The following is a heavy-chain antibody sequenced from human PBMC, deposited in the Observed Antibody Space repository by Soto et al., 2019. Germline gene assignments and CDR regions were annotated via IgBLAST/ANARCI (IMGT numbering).Heavy chain of an antibody. D-gene: IGHD5-18*01. CDR3: ARGLARGYSYGPGYYYYGMDV. V-gene: IGHV4-34*01. J-gene: IGHJ6*02. Sequence: SETLSLTCAVYGGSFSGYYWSWIRQPPGKGLEWIGEINHSGSTNYNPSLKSRVTISVDTSKNQFSLKLSSVTAADTAVYYCARGLARGYSYGPGYYYYGMDVWGQGTTVTVSS. CDR2: INHSGST. CDR1: GGSFSGYY.